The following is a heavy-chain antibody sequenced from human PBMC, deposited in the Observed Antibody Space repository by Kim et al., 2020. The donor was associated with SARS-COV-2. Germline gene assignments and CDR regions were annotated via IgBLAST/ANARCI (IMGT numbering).Heavy chain of an antibody. CDR2: ISYDGSNK. CDR1: GFTFSSYG. V-gene: IGHV3-30*18. J-gene: IGHJ6*03. D-gene: IGHD3-3*01. CDR3: AKGFLEWLLSPTSLYYYYYYMDV. Sequence: GGSLRLSCAASGFTFSSYGMHWVRQAPGKGLEWVAVISYDGSNKYYADSVKGRFTISRDNSKNTLYLQMNSLRAEDTAVYYCAKGFLEWLLSPTSLYYYYYYMDVWGKGTTVTVSS.